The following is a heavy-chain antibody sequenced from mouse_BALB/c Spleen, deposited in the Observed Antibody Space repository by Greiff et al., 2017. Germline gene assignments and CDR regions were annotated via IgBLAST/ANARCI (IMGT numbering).Heavy chain of an antibody. Sequence: EVQGVESGGDLVKPGGSLKLSCAASGFTFSSYGMSWVRQTPDKRLEWVATISSGGSYTYYPDSVKGRFTISRDNAKNTLYLQMSSLKSEDTAMYYCARHGSSLFDYWGQGTTLTVSS. V-gene: IGHV5-6*01. CDR2: ISSGGSYT. J-gene: IGHJ2*01. D-gene: IGHD1-1*01. CDR3: ARHGSSLFDY. CDR1: GFTFSSYG.